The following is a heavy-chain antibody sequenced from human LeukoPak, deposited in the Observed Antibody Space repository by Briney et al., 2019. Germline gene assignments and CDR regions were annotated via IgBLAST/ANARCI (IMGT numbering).Heavy chain of an antibody. J-gene: IGHJ4*02. CDR1: GFTFSSYA. CDR2: ISGSGGST. CDR3: AKVGGYCSSTSCSDY. Sequence: GGSLRLSCAASGFTFSSYAMSWVRQAPGKGLEWVSAISGSGGSTYYADSVKGRFAISRDNSKNTLYLQMNSLRAEDTAVHYCAKVGGYCSSTSCSDYWGQGTLVTVSS. V-gene: IGHV3-23*01. D-gene: IGHD2-2*01.